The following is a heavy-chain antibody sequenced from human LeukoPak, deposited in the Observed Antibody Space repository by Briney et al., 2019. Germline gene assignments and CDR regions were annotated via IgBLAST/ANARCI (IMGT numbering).Heavy chain of an antibody. CDR2: IYYSGST. D-gene: IGHD5-24*01. J-gene: IGHJ4*02. CDR1: GGSISSYY. CDR3: ARGDGYNSNPDY. Sequence: ASETLSLTCTVSGGSISSYYWSWIRQHPGKGLEWNGYIYYSGSTYYNPSLKSRVTISVDTSKNQFSLKLSSVTAADTAVYYCARGDGYNSNPDYWGQGTLVTVSS. V-gene: IGHV4-59*06.